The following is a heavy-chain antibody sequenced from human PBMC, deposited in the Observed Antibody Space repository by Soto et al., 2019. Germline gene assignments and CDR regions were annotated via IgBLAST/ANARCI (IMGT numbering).Heavy chain of an antibody. CDR3: AQTYYYDSSGYPLRYFDL. CDR2: INPSGGT. D-gene: IGHD3-22*01. J-gene: IGHJ2*01. V-gene: IGHV1-46*01. Sequence: GASVKVSCKTSGYTFTSYYMHWVRHAPGQGLEWMGIINPSGGTNYAQKFQGRVTMTTDKSTSTAYMELSSLRSEDTAVYYCAQTYYYDSSGYPLRYFDLWGRGTLVTVSS. CDR1: GYTFTSYY.